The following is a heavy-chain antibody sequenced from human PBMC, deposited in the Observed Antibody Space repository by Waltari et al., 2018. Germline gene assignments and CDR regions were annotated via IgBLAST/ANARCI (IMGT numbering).Heavy chain of an antibody. V-gene: IGHV3-23*01. CDR3: AKRLAPGDY. CDR2: ISGSGGST. D-gene: IGHD6-25*01. J-gene: IGHJ4*02. CDR1: GFTFSHHG. Sequence: EVQLFESGGGLVKPGGSLSLSWSASGFTFSHHGMRWVRQAPGKGLEWVSAISGSGGSTYYADSVKGRFTISRDNSKNTLYLQMNSLRAEDTAVYYCAKRLAPGDYWGQGTLVTVSS.